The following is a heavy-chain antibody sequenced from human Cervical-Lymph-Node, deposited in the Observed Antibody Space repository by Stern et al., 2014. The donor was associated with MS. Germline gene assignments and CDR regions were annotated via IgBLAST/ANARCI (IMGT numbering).Heavy chain of an antibody. CDR1: GFTFSSYG. D-gene: IGHD2-15*01. CDR3: ARRLGYCSGGSCRHYYYGMDV. CDR2: ISYDGSNK. J-gene: IGHJ6*02. V-gene: IGHV3-30*03. Sequence: VQLVESGGGVVQPGRSLRLSCAASGFTFSSYGMHWVRQAPGKGLEWVAVISYDGSNKYYADSVKGRFPISRDNSKNTLYLQMNSLRAEDTAVYYCARRLGYCSGGSCRHYYYGMDVWGQGTTVTVSS.